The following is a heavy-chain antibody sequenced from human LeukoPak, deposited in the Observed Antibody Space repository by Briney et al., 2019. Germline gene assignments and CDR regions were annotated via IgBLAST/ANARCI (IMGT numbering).Heavy chain of an antibody. CDR3: AREYSSFEY. CDR1: GGSISTYY. D-gene: IGHD6-13*01. Sequence: PSETLSLTYTVSGGSISTYYWSWIRQAPGKGLEWIGYINYSGSTDYNPSLKSRVTISVDTSKNQLSLKMRSVTAADTAVYYCAREYSSFEYWGQGTLVTVSS. CDR2: INYSGST. V-gene: IGHV4-59*01. J-gene: IGHJ4*02.